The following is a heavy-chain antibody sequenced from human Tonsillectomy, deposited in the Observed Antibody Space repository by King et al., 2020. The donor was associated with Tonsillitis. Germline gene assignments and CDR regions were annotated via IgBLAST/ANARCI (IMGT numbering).Heavy chain of an antibody. J-gene: IGHJ4*02. CDR1: GFSLSTSGVG. V-gene: IGHV2-5*02. CDR3: AHWSIDLLAFNY. Sequence: TLKESGPTLVKPTQTLTLTCTFSGFSLSTSGVGVGWIRQPPGKALEWLALIYWDDDKRYSPSLRSRLTITKDTPKNQVVLTVTNMDPVDTATYYCAHWSIDLLAFNYWGQGTLVTVSS. D-gene: IGHD6-6*01. CDR2: IYWDDDK.